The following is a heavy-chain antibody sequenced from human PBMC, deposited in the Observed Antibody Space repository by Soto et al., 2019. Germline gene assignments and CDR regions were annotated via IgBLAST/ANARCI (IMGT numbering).Heavy chain of an antibody. CDR2: ISYDGSNK. V-gene: IGHV3-30*18. Sequence: GSLRLSYAASGFTFSSYGMHWVRQAPGKGLEWVAVISYDGSNKYYADSVKGRFTISRDNSKNTLYLQMNSLRAEDTAVYYCAKDGEGIAARRYYYGMDVWGQGTTVTVSS. CDR3: AKDGEGIAARRYYYGMDV. CDR1: GFTFSSYG. D-gene: IGHD6-6*01. J-gene: IGHJ6*02.